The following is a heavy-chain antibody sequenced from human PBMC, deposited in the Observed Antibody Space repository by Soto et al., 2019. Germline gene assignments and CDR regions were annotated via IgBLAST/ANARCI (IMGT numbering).Heavy chain of an antibody. D-gene: IGHD3-22*01. V-gene: IGHV1-8*01. J-gene: IGHJ6*02. CDR2: MNPNSGNT. CDR3: ARDQGSGYYTYYYYGMDV. Sequence: ASVKVSCKASGYTFTSYDINWVRQATGQGLEWMGWMNPNSGNTGYAQKLQGRVTMTTDTSTSTAYMELRSLRSDDTAVYYCARDQGSGYYTYYYYGMDVWGQGTTVTVS. CDR1: GYTFTSYD.